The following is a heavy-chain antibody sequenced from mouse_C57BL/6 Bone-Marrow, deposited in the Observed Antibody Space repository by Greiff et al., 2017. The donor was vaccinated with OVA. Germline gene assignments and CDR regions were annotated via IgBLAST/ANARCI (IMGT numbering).Heavy chain of an antibody. J-gene: IGHJ1*03. Sequence: VQLQQPGAELVKPGASVKMSCTASGYTFTSYWITWVKQRPGQGLEWIGDIYPGSGSTNYNEKFKSKATLTVDTSSSTAYMQLSSLTSEDSAVYYCARWDDYHWYFDVWGTGTTVTVSS. CDR3: ARWDDYHWYFDV. CDR1: GYTFTSYW. D-gene: IGHD2-4*01. CDR2: IYPGSGST. V-gene: IGHV1-55*01.